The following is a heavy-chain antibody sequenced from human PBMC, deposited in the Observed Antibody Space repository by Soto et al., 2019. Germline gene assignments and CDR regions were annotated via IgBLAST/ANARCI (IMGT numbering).Heavy chain of an antibody. D-gene: IGHD3-22*01. Sequence: GSLRLSCAASGFTFSNAWMNWVRQAPGKGLEWVGRIKSKTDGGTTDYAAPVKGRFTISRDDSKNTLYLQMNSLKTEDTAVYYCTTDSDYYDSSGKLDYWGQGTLVAVSS. V-gene: IGHV3-15*07. CDR1: GFTFSNAW. J-gene: IGHJ4*02. CDR2: IKSKTDGGTT. CDR3: TTDSDYYDSSGKLDY.